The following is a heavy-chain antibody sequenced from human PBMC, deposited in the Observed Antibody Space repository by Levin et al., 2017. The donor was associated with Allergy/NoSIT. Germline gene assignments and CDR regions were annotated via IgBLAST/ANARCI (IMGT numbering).Heavy chain of an antibody. Sequence: GESLKISCKVFGYSFIGYWIGWVRQMPGKGLEWMGIIYPDDSDTRYRPTFQGQVTISADKSISTAYLQWSSLKASDTAMYYCARVRAVAGASGIDYYVYTLDVWGQGTTVTVSS. CDR3: ARVRAVAGASGIDYYVYTLDV. CDR2: IYPDDSDT. J-gene: IGHJ6*02. D-gene: IGHD6-19*01. CDR1: GYSFIGYW. V-gene: IGHV5-51*01.